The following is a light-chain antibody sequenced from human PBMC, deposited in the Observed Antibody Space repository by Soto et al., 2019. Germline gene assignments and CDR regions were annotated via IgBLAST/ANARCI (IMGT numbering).Light chain of an antibody. J-gene: IGKJ2*01. CDR3: QQYGSSPPYT. Sequence: EIVLTQSPGTLSLSPGERATLSCRASQSVSSSYLAWYQQKPGQAPRLLIYGASSRATGIPDRFSGSGSGPDFTLTIRRLEPEDVAVYYCQQYGSSPPYTFGQGTKLEIK. CDR1: QSVSSSY. CDR2: GAS. V-gene: IGKV3-20*01.